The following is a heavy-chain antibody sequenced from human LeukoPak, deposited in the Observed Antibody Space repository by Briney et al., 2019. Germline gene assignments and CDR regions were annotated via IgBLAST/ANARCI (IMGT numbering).Heavy chain of an antibody. Sequence: PGGSLRLSCAASGFTFSNAYMNWVRQAPGKGLEWVGRIKPKTDGETTDHAAPVKGRFTISRDDSKNTLYLQMNSLKTEDTAVYYCVTGLVIKGYFDYWGQGALVTVSS. D-gene: IGHD2-21*01. CDR2: IKPKTDGETT. CDR1: GFTFSNAY. V-gene: IGHV3-15*07. CDR3: VTGLVIKGYFDY. J-gene: IGHJ4*02.